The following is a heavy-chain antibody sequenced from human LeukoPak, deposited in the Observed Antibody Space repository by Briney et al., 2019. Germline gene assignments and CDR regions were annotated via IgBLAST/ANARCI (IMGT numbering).Heavy chain of an antibody. V-gene: IGHV1-2*02. CDR3: ARVSSWREPNFDY. Sequence: SVKVSCKASVYTFTDYYLHWVRQAPGQGREWMGWINPNSGGTNYAQKLQGRVTRTRDTSIGTAYMELSRLRSDDTAVYYCARVSSWREPNFDYWGQGTLVTVSS. J-gene: IGHJ4*02. CDR2: INPNSGGT. CDR1: VYTFTDYY. D-gene: IGHD2-2*01.